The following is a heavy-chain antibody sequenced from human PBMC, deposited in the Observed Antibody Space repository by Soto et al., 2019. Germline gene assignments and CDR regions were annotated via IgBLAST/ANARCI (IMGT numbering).Heavy chain of an antibody. Sequence: QVQLVQSGAEVKKPGSSVKVSCKASGGTFSSYTISWVRQAPGQGLEWMGRIIPILGIANYAQKFQGRVTITADKSTSTAYMELNSLRYEDTAVYYCARVTLSYYYGSRLPGGFDPWGQGTLVTVSS. D-gene: IGHD3-10*01. CDR3: ARVTLSYYYGSRLPGGFDP. CDR1: GGTFSSYT. V-gene: IGHV1-69*02. J-gene: IGHJ5*02. CDR2: IIPILGIA.